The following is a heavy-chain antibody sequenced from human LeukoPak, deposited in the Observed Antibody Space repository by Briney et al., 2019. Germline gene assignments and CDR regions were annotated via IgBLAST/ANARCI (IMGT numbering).Heavy chain of an antibody. CDR3: AKGGSSWSEIDY. CDR2: ISGSGGFT. V-gene: IGHV3-23*01. J-gene: IGHJ4*02. CDR1: GFTVRSNY. D-gene: IGHD6-13*01. Sequence: GGSLRLSCAASGFTVRSNYMSWVRQAPGKGLEWVSGISGSGGFTYYADSVKGRFTISRDNSKNTLYLQMNSLRGDDTAVYYCAKGGSSWSEIDYWGQGSLVTVSS.